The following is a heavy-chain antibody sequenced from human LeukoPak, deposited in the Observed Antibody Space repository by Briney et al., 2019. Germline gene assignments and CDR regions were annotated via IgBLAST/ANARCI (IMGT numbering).Heavy chain of an antibody. CDR2: IKHDGSEK. CDR1: GFTFSSYW. J-gene: IGHJ1*01. Sequence: PGGSLRLSCVVSGFTFSSYWMTWVRQAPGKGLEWVANIKHDGSEKYYVDSVKGRFTISRDNAKNSLYLQMNSLRAEDTAVYYCAKESRLHEYFQHWGQGTLVTVSS. V-gene: IGHV3-7*01. CDR3: AKESRLHEYFQH. D-gene: IGHD6-25*01.